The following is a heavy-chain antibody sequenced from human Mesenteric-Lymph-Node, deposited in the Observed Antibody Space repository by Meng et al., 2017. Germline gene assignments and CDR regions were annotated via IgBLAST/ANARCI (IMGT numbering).Heavy chain of an antibody. CDR2: IYYSGST. J-gene: IGHJ2*01. Sequence: QGQLQESGPGLVKPSQTLSLTCTVSGGSISSGYYYWSWIRQPPGKGLEWIGYIYYSGSTYYNPSLKSRVTISVDTSKNQFSLKLSSVTAADTAVYYCARGYYDSSGYGYWYLDLWGRGTLVTVSS. CDR1: GGSISSGYYY. V-gene: IGHV4-30-4*01. D-gene: IGHD3-22*01. CDR3: ARGYYDSSGYGYWYLDL.